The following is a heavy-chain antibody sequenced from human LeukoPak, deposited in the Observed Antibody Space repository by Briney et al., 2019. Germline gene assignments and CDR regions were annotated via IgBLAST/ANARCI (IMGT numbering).Heavy chain of an antibody. Sequence: SVKVSCKASGGTFSSYTISWVRQAPGQGLEWMGRIIPILGIANYAQKFQGRVTITADKSTSTAYMELSSLRSEDTAVYYCARVSPAEDWFDPWGQGTLVTVSS. CDR1: GGTFSSYT. D-gene: IGHD6-19*01. J-gene: IGHJ5*02. V-gene: IGHV1-69*02. CDR2: IIPILGIA. CDR3: ARVSPAEDWFDP.